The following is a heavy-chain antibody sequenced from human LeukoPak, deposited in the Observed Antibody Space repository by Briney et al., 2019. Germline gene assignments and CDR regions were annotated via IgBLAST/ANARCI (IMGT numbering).Heavy chain of an antibody. J-gene: IGHJ4*02. V-gene: IGHV4-39*01. CDR3: ASNEWSGYYFDY. CDR2: IYHSGST. CDR1: GGSVSNGSYY. Sequence: SETLSLTCTVSGGSVSNGSYYWGWIRQPPGKGLEWIGSIYHSGSTYYNPSLKSRVTISVDTSKNQVSLKLSSVTAADTALYYCASNEWSGYYFDYWGQGTLVTVSS. D-gene: IGHD3-3*01.